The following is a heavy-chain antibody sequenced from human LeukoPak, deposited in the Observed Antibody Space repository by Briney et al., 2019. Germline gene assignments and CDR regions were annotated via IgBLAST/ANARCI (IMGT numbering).Heavy chain of an antibody. CDR1: GFTFSDYY. D-gene: IGHD6-19*01. CDR2: IIGTGGTI. V-gene: IGHV3-11*04. J-gene: IGHJ3*02. Sequence: GGSLRLSCAASGFTFSDYYMSWIRQAPGKGLEWLSYIIGTGGTIYYADSVKGRFTISRDNAKNSLYLQMNSLRAEDTAVYYCAGYSSGWFGAFHIWGQGTTVTVSS. CDR3: AGYSSGWFGAFHI.